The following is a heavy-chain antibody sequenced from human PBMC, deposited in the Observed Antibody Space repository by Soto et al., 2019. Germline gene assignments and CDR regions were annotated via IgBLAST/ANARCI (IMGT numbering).Heavy chain of an antibody. J-gene: IGHJ4*02. V-gene: IGHV3-15*04. CDR1: GFTFSNAW. Sequence: EVQLVESGGGLVKPGGSLRISCEVSGFTFSNAWMTWVRQAPGKGLEWVGRIERKSDGGTTDYATPVQGSFSISSDDSPSILYLQINNLISADTAVYFCTPDRLLWVGETPSCHCLDFCGQGTLFTVSS. D-gene: IGHD3-10*01. CDR2: IERKSDGGTT. CDR3: TPDRLLWVGETPSCHCLDF.